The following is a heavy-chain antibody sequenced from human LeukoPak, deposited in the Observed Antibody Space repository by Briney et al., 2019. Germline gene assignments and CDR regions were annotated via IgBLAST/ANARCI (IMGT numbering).Heavy chain of an antibody. CDR1: GGSISSYF. V-gene: IGHV4-59*08. CDR3: ARGHLVFDY. CDR2: IYYSGST. Sequence: SETLSLTCTVSGGSISSYFWSWTRQPPGKGLEYIGNIYYSGSTDYNPSLKSRVTISVDTSKNQFSLKLSSVTAADTAVYYCARGHLVFDYWGQGTLVTVSS. J-gene: IGHJ4*02.